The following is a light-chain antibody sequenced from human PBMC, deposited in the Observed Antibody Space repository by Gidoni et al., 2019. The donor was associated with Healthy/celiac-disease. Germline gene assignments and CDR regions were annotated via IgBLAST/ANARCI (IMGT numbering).Light chain of an antibody. CDR3: QVWDSSTVV. Sequence: SYELTQPLSVSVALGQTARITCGGNNIGSNNVHWYQQKPGQATVLVIYRDSNRPSGIPDRFSGSNSGNTATLTISRAQAGDEADYYCQVWDSSTVVFGGGTKLTVL. CDR1: NIGSNN. J-gene: IGLJ2*01. V-gene: IGLV3-9*01. CDR2: RDS.